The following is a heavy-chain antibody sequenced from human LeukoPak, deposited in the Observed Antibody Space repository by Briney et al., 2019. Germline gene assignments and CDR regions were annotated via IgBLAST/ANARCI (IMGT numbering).Heavy chain of an antibody. D-gene: IGHD6-19*01. Sequence: GGSLRLFCAASGFTFSSYGMHWVRQAPGKGLEWVAVIWYDGSNKYYADSVKGRFTISRDNSKNTLHLQMNSLRAEDTAVYYCAREEQSHAFDIWGQGTMVTVSS. V-gene: IGHV3-33*01. CDR2: IWYDGSNK. CDR3: AREEQSHAFDI. J-gene: IGHJ3*02. CDR1: GFTFSSYG.